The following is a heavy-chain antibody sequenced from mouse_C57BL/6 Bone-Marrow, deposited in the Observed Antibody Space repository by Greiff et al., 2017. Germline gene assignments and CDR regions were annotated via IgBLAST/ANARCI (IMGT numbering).Heavy chain of an antibody. V-gene: IGHV1-55*01. Sequence: QVQLQQPGAELVKPGASVKMSCKASGYTFTSYWITWVKQRPGQGLEWIGDIYPGSGSTTYNEKFKSKATLTVDTSSSTAYMQLSSLTSEDSAVYYCARWALYGNYVDYWGQGTTLTVSS. D-gene: IGHD2-1*01. CDR3: ARWALYGNYVDY. CDR2: IYPGSGST. CDR1: GYTFTSYW. J-gene: IGHJ2*01.